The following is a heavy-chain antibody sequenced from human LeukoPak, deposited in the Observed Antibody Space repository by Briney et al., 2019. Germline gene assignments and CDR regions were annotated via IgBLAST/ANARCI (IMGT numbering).Heavy chain of an antibody. D-gene: IGHD2-2*01. CDR3: ARGGYCNSTTCYFNDWFDP. J-gene: IGHJ5*02. V-gene: IGHV3-7*03. CDR1: GFTFSSYW. Sequence: GGSLRLSCAASGFTFSSYWMSWVRQAPGKGLEWVANINQDGSEKYYVDSVKGRFTISRDNAKNSLYLQMNSLRAGDTAVYYCARGGYCNSTTCYFNDWFDPWGQGTLVTVSS. CDR2: INQDGSEK.